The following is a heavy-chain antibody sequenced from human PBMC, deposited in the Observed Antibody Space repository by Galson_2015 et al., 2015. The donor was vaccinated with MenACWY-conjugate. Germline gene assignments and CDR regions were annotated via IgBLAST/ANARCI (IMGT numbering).Heavy chain of an antibody. Sequence: SETLSLTCAVYGGSLSGYYWSWIRQPPGKGLEWIGEIIHSGSTTYNPSLTSRVTMSADTSKNQFSLKLSSVTAADTAVYYCARGPSRWSRYWGQGTLVTVSS. J-gene: IGHJ4*02. CDR3: ARGPSRWSRY. V-gene: IGHV4-34*01. CDR2: IIHSGST. CDR1: GGSLSGYY. D-gene: IGHD4-23*01.